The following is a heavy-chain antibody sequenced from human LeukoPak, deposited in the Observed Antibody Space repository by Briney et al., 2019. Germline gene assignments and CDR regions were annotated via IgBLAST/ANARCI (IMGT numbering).Heavy chain of an antibody. CDR1: GFTVGTKY. Sequence: GGSLRLSCAASGFTVGTKYMNWVRQAPGKGLEWVSILYSGGDTYYADFVKGRFTISRDNSRNTLSLQMNSLRVEDTAVYYCARVGDHYHWYFDLWGRGTLVTVSS. V-gene: IGHV3-53*01. D-gene: IGHD3-10*01. J-gene: IGHJ2*01. CDR3: ARVGDHYHWYFDL. CDR2: LYSGGDT.